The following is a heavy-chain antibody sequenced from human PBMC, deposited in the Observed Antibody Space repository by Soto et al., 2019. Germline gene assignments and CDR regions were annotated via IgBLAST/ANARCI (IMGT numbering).Heavy chain of an antibody. D-gene: IGHD2-21*02. CDR2: IWYDGSNK. Sequence: QVQLVESGGGVVQPGRSLRLSCAASGFTFSSYGMHWVRQAPGKGLEWVAVIWYDGSNKYYADTVKGRFTISRDNSKKPLYLQMNTLSAWDTAGYDCARGWYCCGDCYEWYFDLWGRGTLVTVSS. V-gene: IGHV3-33*01. J-gene: IGHJ2*01. CDR3: ARGWYCCGDCYEWYFDL. CDR1: GFTFSSYG.